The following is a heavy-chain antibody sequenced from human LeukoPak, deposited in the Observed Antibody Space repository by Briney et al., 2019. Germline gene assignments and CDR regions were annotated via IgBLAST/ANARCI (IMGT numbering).Heavy chain of an antibody. D-gene: IGHD4-23*01. CDR3: AREDYGGNSFDY. Sequence: GGSLRLSCAASGFTFSRYSMNWVRQAPGKGLEWVSYISSSSSTIYYADSVKGRFTISRDNAKNSLYLQMNSLRDEDTAVYYCAREDYGGNSFDYWGRGNLVTVSS. J-gene: IGHJ4*02. V-gene: IGHV3-48*02. CDR2: ISSSSSTI. CDR1: GFTFSRYS.